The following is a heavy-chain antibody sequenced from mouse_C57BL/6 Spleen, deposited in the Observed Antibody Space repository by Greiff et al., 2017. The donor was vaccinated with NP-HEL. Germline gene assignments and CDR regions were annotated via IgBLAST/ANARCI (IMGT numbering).Heavy chain of an antibody. Sequence: VQLKESGAELVKPGASVKLSCTASGFNIKDYYMHWVKQRTEQGLEWIGRIDPEDGETKYVPKFQGKATITADTSSNTAYLQLSSLTSEDTAVYYCARGRDWGYFDYWGQGTTLTVSS. V-gene: IGHV14-2*01. D-gene: IGHD4-1*01. CDR2: IDPEDGET. CDR1: GFNIKDYY. CDR3: ARGRDWGYFDY. J-gene: IGHJ2*01.